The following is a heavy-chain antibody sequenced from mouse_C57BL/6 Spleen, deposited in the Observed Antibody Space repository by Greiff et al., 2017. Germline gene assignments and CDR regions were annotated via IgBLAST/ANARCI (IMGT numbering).Heavy chain of an antibody. D-gene: IGHD1-1*01. J-gene: IGHJ2*01. CDR2: IDPSDSYT. Sequence: QVQLQQPGAELVMPGASVKLSCKASGYTFTSYWMHWVKQRPGQGLEWIGEIDPSDSYTNYNQKFKGKTTLTVDKSSSTAYMQLSSLTSEDAAVYDCAKRRGSCHIDYWGQGTALTVSS. CDR1: GYTFTSYW. V-gene: IGHV1-69*01. CDR3: AKRRGSCHIDY.